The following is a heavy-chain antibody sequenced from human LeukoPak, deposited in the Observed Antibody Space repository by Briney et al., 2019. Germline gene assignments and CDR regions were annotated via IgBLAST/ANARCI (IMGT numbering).Heavy chain of an antibody. CDR1: GFSLSDYY. CDR3: ARRTVITPGGFDY. Sequence: GGSLRLSCAASGFSLSDYYMTWIRQVPGKGLEWISYITATGSTTYYADSLKGRLTIARDTAKSFVYLQMNSLRVDDTAAYYCARRTVITPGGFDYWGQGTLITVSS. D-gene: IGHD3-16*02. J-gene: IGHJ4*02. V-gene: IGHV3-11*01. CDR2: ITATGSTT.